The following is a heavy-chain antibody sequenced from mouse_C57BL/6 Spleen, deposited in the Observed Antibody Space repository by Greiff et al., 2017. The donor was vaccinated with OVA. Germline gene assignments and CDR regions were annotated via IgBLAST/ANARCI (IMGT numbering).Heavy chain of an antibody. D-gene: IGHD2-1*01. V-gene: IGHV1-26*01. CDR2: INPNNGGT. CDR1: GYTFTDYY. Sequence: EVQLQQSGPELVKPGASVKISCKASGYTFTDYYMNWVKQSHGKSLEWIGDINPNNGGTSYNQKFKGKATLTVDKPSSTAYMELRSLTSEDSAVYYCARFYYGNWYFDVWGTGTTVTVSS. J-gene: IGHJ1*03. CDR3: ARFYYGNWYFDV.